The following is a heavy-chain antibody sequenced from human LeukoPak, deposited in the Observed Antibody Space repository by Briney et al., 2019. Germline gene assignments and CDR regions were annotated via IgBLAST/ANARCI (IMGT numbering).Heavy chain of an antibody. D-gene: IGHD1-20*01. Sequence: EGSLRLSCAASGFTFSSYAMSWVRQAPGKGLEWVSAISGSGGSTYYADSVKGRFTISRDNSKNTLYLQMNSLRAEDTAVYYCAKDLNWNRYYYYYGMDVWGQGTTVTVSS. V-gene: IGHV3-23*01. CDR3: AKDLNWNRYYYYYGMDV. CDR1: GFTFSSYA. J-gene: IGHJ6*02. CDR2: ISGSGGST.